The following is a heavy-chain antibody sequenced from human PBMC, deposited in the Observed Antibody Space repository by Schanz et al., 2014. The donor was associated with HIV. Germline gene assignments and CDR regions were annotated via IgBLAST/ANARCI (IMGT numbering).Heavy chain of an antibody. CDR3: AKSGNGRSLDF. D-gene: IGHD3-10*01. Sequence: QVQLVESGGGVVQPGRSLRLSCAASGFTFSSYGMYWVRQAPGKGLEWVAVIWYDGSNKYYADSVKGRFTISRDNSKNTLYLQMNSLRAEDTAVFYCAKSGNGRSLDFWGQGTLLTVSS. J-gene: IGHJ4*02. V-gene: IGHV3-33*06. CDR2: IWYDGSNK. CDR1: GFTFSSYG.